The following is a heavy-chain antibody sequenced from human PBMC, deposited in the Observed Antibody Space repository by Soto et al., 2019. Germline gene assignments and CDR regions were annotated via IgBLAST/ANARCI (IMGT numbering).Heavy chain of an antibody. D-gene: IGHD3-22*01. J-gene: IGHJ4*02. CDR3: ARGQGYYDTIYFDY. Sequence: SETLSLTCTVSGGSVSSGSYYWNWIRQPPGKGLEWIGYIYYSGSTNYNPSLKSRVTISADTSKNQFSLKVRSVTAADTAVYYCARGQGYYDTIYFDYWGQGTLVTVSS. V-gene: IGHV4-61*01. CDR1: GGSVSSGSYY. CDR2: IYYSGST.